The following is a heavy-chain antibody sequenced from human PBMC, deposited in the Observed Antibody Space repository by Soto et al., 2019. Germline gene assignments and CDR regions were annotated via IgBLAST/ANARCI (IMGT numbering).Heavy chain of an antibody. CDR3: ARVVIALGYYFDY. J-gene: IGHJ4*02. CDR1: GFTFSDHY. CDR2: TRNKANSYTT. V-gene: IGHV3-72*01. D-gene: IGHD6-19*01. Sequence: EVQLVESGGGLVQPGGSLRLSCAASGFTFSDHYMDWVRQAPGKGLEWVGRTRNKANSYTTEYAASVKGRFTISRDDSKNSLYLQMNSLKTEDTAVYYCARVVIALGYYFDYWGQGTLVTVSS.